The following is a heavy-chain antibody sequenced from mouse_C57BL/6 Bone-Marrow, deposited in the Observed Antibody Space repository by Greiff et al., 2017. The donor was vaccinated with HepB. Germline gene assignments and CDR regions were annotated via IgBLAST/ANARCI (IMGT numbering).Heavy chain of an antibody. Sequence: DVQLQESGPGLVKPSQSLSLTCSVTGYSITSGYYRNWIRQFPGNKLEWMGYISYDGSNNYNPSLKNRISITRDTSKNQFFLKLHSVTTEDTATYYCARLVYAMDYWGQGTSVTVSS. J-gene: IGHJ4*01. V-gene: IGHV3-6*01. CDR1: GYSITSGYY. CDR3: ARLVYAMDY. CDR2: ISYDGSN.